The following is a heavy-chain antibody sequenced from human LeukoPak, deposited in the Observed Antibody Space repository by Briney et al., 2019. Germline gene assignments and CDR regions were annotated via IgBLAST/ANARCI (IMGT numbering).Heavy chain of an antibody. CDR1: GYTFTSYG. V-gene: IGHV1-18*01. Sequence: ASVKVSCKASGYTFTSYGISWMRQAPGQGLEWMGWISAYNGNTNYAQKFQGRVTMTRDTSIRTAYMELSRLRSDDTAVYYCARVLFYSSGNKSNRVDYWGQGTLVTVSS. J-gene: IGHJ4*02. CDR3: ARVLFYSSGNKSNRVDY. CDR2: ISAYNGNT. D-gene: IGHD6-19*01.